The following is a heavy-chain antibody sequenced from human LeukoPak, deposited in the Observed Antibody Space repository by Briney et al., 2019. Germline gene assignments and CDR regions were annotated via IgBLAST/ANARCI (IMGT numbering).Heavy chain of an antibody. D-gene: IGHD6-13*01. CDR1: GVSFSSYG. J-gene: IGHJ3*02. V-gene: IGHV3-30*02. Sequence: GGSLRLSCAASGVSFSSYGTYWVRQAPGKGLEWVAYIQYDGSNQQYADSVKGRFSISRDRSKNIPYLQMNSLRAEDTAVYYCARDRGIAAAGGAFDIWGQGTMVTVSS. CDR2: IQYDGSNQ. CDR3: ARDRGIAAAGGAFDI.